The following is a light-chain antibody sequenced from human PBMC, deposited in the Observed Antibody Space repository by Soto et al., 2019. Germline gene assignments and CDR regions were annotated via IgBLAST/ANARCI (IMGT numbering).Light chain of an antibody. CDR1: QSISSW. Sequence: IQMTQSPSTLSASLGDRVTITCGASQSISSWLVWYQHKPGKAPKLLIYRASILESGVPSRCSGSGSGTEFTLTISSLQPDDFATYYCQQYNSYSWTFGQGTKVDIK. V-gene: IGKV1-5*03. J-gene: IGKJ1*01. CDR3: QQYNSYSWT. CDR2: RAS.